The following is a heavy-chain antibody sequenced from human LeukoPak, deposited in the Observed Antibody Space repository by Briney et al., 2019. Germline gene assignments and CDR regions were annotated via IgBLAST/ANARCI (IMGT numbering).Heavy chain of an antibody. D-gene: IGHD3-10*01. CDR1: GFTYSTYW. J-gene: IGHJ4*02. V-gene: IGHV3-74*01. Sequence: GGSLRLSCAASGFTYSTYWMHWVRQAPGKGLVWVSRINSDGSSTSYADSVKGRFTISRDNAKNTLYLQMNSLSAEDTAIYYCVRDRGPEAYFDSWDQGTLVTVSS. CDR3: VRDRGPEAYFDS. CDR2: INSDGSST.